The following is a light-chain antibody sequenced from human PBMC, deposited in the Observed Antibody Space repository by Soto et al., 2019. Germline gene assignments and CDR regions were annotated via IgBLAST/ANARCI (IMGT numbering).Light chain of an antibody. CDR3: QQYNSYPWT. V-gene: IGKV1-5*03. J-gene: IGKJ1*01. CDR2: GAS. Sequence: DIQMTQSPSTLSASVGDRVTITCRASQNIDRWLAWYQQKPGKAPNLLIYGASNLESGVPSRFIGSGSGTEFTLTISSLRPDDFATYHCQQYNSYPWTFGQGTKVEIK. CDR1: QNIDRW.